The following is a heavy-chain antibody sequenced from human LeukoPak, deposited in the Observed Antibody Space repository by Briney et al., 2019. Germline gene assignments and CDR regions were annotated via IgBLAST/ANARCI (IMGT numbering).Heavy chain of an antibody. CDR2: IYTTGRT. V-gene: IGHV4-61*02. CDR3: ARDPYDTSANDAFDI. CDR1: GGSTSSGTYY. D-gene: IGHD3-22*01. J-gene: IGHJ3*02. Sequence: SQTLSLTCSVSGGSTSSGTYYWNWIRRPAGKRLEWIGRIYTTGRTNYNPSLKSRVTISVDTSKNQFSLNLTSVTAADTAMYYRARDPYDTSANDAFDIWGQGTMVSVSS.